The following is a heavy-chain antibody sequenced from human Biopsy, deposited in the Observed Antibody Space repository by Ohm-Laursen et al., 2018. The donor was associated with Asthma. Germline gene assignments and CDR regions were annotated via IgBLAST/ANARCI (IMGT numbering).Heavy chain of an antibody. CDR3: VRDGTDDAFDI. J-gene: IGHJ3*02. Sequence: SLRLSCTASRFTYEMHWVRQAPGKGLEWVGVISKDASTQDYADSVKGRFTMARDNSKNTLDLQMNSLREEDTAVYYRVRDGTDDAFDIWGQGTVVSVSS. V-gene: IGHV3-30*01. CDR1: RFTYE. CDR2: ISKDASTQ. D-gene: IGHD1-1*01.